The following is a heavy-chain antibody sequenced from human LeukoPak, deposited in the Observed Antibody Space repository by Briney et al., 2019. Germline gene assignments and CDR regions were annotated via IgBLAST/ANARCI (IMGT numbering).Heavy chain of an antibody. D-gene: IGHD4-11*01. CDR2: IYNSGST. J-gene: IGHJ3*02. V-gene: IGHV3-53*01. Sequence: GGSLRLSCAASGFTVNSNYMSWVRQAPGKGLEWVSVIYNSGSTFYADSVNGRFTISRDNSKNTLYLQMNSLRAEDTAVYYCARGTTVLELDAFDIWGQGTMVTVSS. CDR3: ARGTTVLELDAFDI. CDR1: GFTVNSNY.